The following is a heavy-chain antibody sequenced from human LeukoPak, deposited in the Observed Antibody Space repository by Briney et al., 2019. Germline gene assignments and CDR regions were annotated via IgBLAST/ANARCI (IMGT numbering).Heavy chain of an antibody. J-gene: IGHJ5*02. D-gene: IGHD5-12*01. Sequence: ASVKVSCKVSGYTFTDYYMHWVQQAPGKGLEWMGLVDPEDGETIYAEKFQGRVTTTADTSTDTAYMELSSLRCEDTAVYYCYLSGHPYNWFDPWGQGTLVTVSS. CDR1: GYTFTDYY. CDR2: VDPEDGET. V-gene: IGHV1-69-2*01. CDR3: YLSGHPYNWFDP.